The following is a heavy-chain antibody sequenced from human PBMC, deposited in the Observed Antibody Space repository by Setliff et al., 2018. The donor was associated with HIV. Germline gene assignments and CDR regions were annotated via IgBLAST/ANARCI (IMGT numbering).Heavy chain of an antibody. CDR2: ISSSGSTT. Sequence: GESPKISCVASGFTFSSYEMNWVRQAPGKGLEWTSYISSSGSTTNYADSVKGRFTISRDNAKNSLYLQMNSLRAEDTAVYYCAREGWPSQYDAFDMWGQGTTVTVSS. V-gene: IGHV3-48*03. D-gene: IGHD2-15*01. J-gene: IGHJ3*02. CDR3: AREGWPSQYDAFDM. CDR1: GFTFSSYE.